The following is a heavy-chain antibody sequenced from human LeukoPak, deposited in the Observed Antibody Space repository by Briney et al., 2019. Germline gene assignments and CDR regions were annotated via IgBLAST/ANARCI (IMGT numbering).Heavy chain of an antibody. V-gene: IGHV4-59*08. J-gene: IGHJ4*02. D-gene: IGHD6-19*01. Sequence: SETLSLTCTVSGGSMSPHHWGWIRQPPGKGLEWTGYIYYSGSTNYNPSLKSRVTISVDTSKNQFSLKLSSVTTADTAIYYCARAVSGRFDYWGQGTLVTVSS. CDR3: ARAVSGRFDY. CDR1: GGSMSPHH. CDR2: IYYSGST.